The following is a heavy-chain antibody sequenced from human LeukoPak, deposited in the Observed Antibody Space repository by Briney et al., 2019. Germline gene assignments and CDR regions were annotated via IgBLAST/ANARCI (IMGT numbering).Heavy chain of an antibody. CDR1: VFTFSSYS. CDR3: ARDPYSGAYGSDYYYYMDV. CDR2: ISSGSKYI. Sequence: GGSLRLSCAASVFTFSSYSMNWVRQAPGKGLEWVSSISSGSKYIYNADSVKGRFTISRDNADNSLYLQMNSLRAEDTVVYFCARDPYSGAYGSDYYYYMDVWGKGTTVTVSS. D-gene: IGHD1-26*01. J-gene: IGHJ6*03. V-gene: IGHV3-21*01.